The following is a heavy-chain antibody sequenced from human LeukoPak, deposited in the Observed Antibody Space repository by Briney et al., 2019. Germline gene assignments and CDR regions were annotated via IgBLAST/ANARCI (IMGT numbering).Heavy chain of an antibody. J-gene: IGHJ6*03. CDR3: ARVVAPSSWYLYYYYYMDV. CDR1: GYTFTGYY. V-gene: IGHV1-2*02. CDR2: VNPTSGGT. Sequence: ASVKVSCKASGYTFTGYYMHWVRQAPGQGLEWMGWVNPTSGGTNYAQKLQGRVTMTTDTSTSTAYMELRSLRSDDTAVYYCARVVAPSSWYLYYYYYMDVRGKGTTVTISS. D-gene: IGHD6-13*01.